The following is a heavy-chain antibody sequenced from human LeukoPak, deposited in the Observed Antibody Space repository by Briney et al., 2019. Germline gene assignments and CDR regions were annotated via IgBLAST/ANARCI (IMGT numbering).Heavy chain of an antibody. Sequence: GRSLRLSCAASGFTFSSYAMHWVRQAPGKGLEWVAVISYDGSNKYYADSVKGRFTISRDNSKNTLYLQMNSLRAEDTAVYYCARERPSIAARPGETGEYDYWGQGTLVTVSS. D-gene: IGHD6-6*01. CDR3: ARERPSIAARPGETGEYDY. CDR2: ISYDGSNK. J-gene: IGHJ4*02. V-gene: IGHV3-30-3*01. CDR1: GFTFSSYA.